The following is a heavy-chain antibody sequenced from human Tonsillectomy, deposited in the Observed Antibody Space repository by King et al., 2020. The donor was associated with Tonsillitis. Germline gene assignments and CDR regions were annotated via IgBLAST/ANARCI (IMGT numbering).Heavy chain of an antibody. Sequence: QLQESGPGLVKPSETLSLTCTVSGGSISSTDYYWGWIRQPPGKGLEWIGSLFYSGNTYYNPSLKSRVTISVDTSKNQFSLRLTSVTAADTAVYYCARLQDSSGYVDYWGQGSLVTVSS. CDR1: GGSISSTDYY. V-gene: IGHV4-39*07. D-gene: IGHD3-22*01. CDR3: ARLQDSSGYVDY. CDR2: LFYSGNT. J-gene: IGHJ4*02.